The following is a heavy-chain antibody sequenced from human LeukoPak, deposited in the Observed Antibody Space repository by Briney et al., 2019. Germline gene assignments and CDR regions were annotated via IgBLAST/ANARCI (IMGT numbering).Heavy chain of an antibody. CDR1: GFTFSSYA. D-gene: IGHD3-3*01. CDR3: AKEHYDFWSGSFYYYYGMDV. V-gene: IGHV3-23*01. CDR2: ISGSGGST. J-gene: IGHJ6*02. Sequence: GGSLRLSCAASGFTFSSYAMSWVRQAPGKGLEWVSAISGSGGSTYYADSVKGRFTTSRDNSKNTLYLQMNSLRAEDTAVYYCAKEHYDFWSGSFYYYYGMDVWGQGTTVTVSS.